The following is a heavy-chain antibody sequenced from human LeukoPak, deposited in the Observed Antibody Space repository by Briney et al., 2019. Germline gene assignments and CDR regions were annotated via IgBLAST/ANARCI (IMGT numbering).Heavy chain of an antibody. CDR2: IRSKANSYAT. Sequence: PGGSLRLSCAASGFTFSGSAMHWVRQASGKGLEWVGRIRSKANSYATAYAASVKGRFTISRDDSKNTAYLQMNSLKTEDTAVYYCTRDKVPAAGPQETNWFDPWGQGTLVTVSS. J-gene: IGHJ5*02. CDR1: GFTFSGSA. V-gene: IGHV3-73*01. CDR3: TRDKVPAAGPQETNWFDP. D-gene: IGHD2-2*01.